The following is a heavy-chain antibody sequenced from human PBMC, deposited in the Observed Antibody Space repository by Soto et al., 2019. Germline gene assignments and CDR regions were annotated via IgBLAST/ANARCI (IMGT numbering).Heavy chain of an antibody. J-gene: IGHJ6*02. V-gene: IGHV4-59*01. Sequence: KSSETLSLTCTVSGGSISSYYWSWIRQPPGKGLEWIGYIYYSGSTNYNPSLKSRVTISVDTSKNQFSLKLSSVTAADTAVYYCARGGYSTPLYYGMDVWGQGTTVTVSS. D-gene: IGHD4-4*01. CDR3: ARGGYSTPLYYGMDV. CDR1: GGSISSYY. CDR2: IYYSGST.